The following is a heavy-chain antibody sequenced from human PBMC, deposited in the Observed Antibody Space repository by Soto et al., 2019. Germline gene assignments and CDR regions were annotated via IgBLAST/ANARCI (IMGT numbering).Heavy chain of an antibody. J-gene: IGHJ3*01. Sequence: TGESLKISCKGSGYSFSSYWIAWVRQMPGKGLEWMGIIYPGDSDTRYSPSFQGQVTISADKSISTAYLQWSSLKASDTAMYYCARQVLSGYRLPGGGAFYFWGQGTMVTVS. CDR3: ARQVLSGYRLPGGGAFYF. CDR1: GYSFSSYW. CDR2: IYPGDSDT. D-gene: IGHD5-12*01. V-gene: IGHV5-51*01.